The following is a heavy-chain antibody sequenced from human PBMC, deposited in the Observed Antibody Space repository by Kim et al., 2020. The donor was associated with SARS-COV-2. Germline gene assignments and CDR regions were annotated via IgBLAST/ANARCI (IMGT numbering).Heavy chain of an antibody. Sequence: SETLSLTCTVSGGSISSYYWSWIRQPPGKGLEWIGYFYYSGSTNYNPSLKSRVTISVDTSKNQFSLKLSSVTAADTAVYYCARVDHYYYGMDVWGQGTTVTVSS. CDR3: ARVDHYYYGMDV. V-gene: IGHV4-59*01. CDR1: GGSISSYY. CDR2: FYYSGST. J-gene: IGHJ6*02.